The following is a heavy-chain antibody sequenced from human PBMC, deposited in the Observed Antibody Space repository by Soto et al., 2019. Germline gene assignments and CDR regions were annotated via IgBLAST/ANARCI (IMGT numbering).Heavy chain of an antibody. V-gene: IGHV4-61*01. CDR1: GGSVSSGSYY. CDR3: ARGWNDPYYFDY. CDR2: IYYSGST. Sequence: SATLSLTCTVSGGSVSSGSYYWSWIRQPPGKGLEWIGYIYYSGSTNYNPSLKSRVTISVDTSKNQFSLKLSSVTAADTAVYYCARGWNDPYYFDYWGQGTLVTVSS. J-gene: IGHJ4*02. D-gene: IGHD1-1*01.